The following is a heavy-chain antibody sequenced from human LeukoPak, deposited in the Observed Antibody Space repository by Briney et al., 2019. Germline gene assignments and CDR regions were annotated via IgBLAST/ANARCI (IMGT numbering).Heavy chain of an antibody. CDR3: ARENSSSSGVYGWFDP. V-gene: IGHV1-46*01. CDR1: GYTFTSYY. Sequence: ASVKVSCKASGYTFTSYYMHWVRQAPGQGLEWMGIINPSGGSTSYAQKFQGRVTMTRDMSTSTVYMELSSLRSEDTAVYYCARENSSSSGVYGWFDPWGQGTLVTVSS. J-gene: IGHJ5*02. CDR2: INPSGGST. D-gene: IGHD6-6*01.